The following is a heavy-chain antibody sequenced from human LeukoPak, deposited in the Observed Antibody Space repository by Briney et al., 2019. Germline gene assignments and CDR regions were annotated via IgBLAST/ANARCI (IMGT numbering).Heavy chain of an antibody. J-gene: IGHJ3*02. CDR2: ISAYNGNT. V-gene: IGHV1-18*01. CDR3: ARVIGNRVTLQAEAFDI. Sequence: ASVKVSCKASGYTFTSYGISWVRQAPGQGLEWMGWISAYNGNTNYAQKLQGRVTMTTDTSTSTAYMELRSLRSDDTAVYYCARVIGNRVTLQAEAFDIWGQGTMVTVSS. D-gene: IGHD2/OR15-2a*01. CDR1: GYTFTSYG.